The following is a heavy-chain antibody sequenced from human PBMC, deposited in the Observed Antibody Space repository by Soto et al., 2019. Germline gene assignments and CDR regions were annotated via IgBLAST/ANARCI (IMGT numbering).Heavy chain of an antibody. J-gene: IGHJ4*02. D-gene: IGHD1-26*01. CDR2: IIPILGIA. V-gene: IGHV1-69*10. CDR1: GGTFSSYA. Sequence: ASVKVSCKASGGTFSSYAISWVRQAPGQGLEWMGGIIPILGIANYAQKFQGRVTITADKSTSTAYMELSSLRSEDTAVYYCTRDKLPVGATAYWGQGSLVTVSS. CDR3: TRDKLPVGATAY.